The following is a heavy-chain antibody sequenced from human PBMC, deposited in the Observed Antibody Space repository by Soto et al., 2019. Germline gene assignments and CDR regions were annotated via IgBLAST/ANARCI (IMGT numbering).Heavy chain of an antibody. D-gene: IGHD6-6*01. J-gene: IGHJ6*02. CDR1: GYSFTSYW. Sequence: GESLKISCKGSGYSFTSYWISWVRQMPGKGLELMVRIDPSDSYTKYSPSFQGHVTISADKSISTAYLQWSSLKASDTAMYYCAREALAEPDIAARWVGDYFYYGMDXWGQVTTFTVS. CDR2: IDPSDSYT. V-gene: IGHV5-10-1*01. CDR3: AREALAEPDIAARWVGDYFYYGMDX.